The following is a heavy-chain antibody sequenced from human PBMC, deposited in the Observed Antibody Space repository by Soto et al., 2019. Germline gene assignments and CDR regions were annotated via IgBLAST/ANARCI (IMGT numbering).Heavy chain of an antibody. Sequence: SVKVSCKASGGTFSSYAISWVRQAPGQGLEWMGGIIPIFGTANYAQKFQGRVTITADESTSTAYMELSSLRSEDTAVYYCAYTTTVVTNNWFDPWGQGTLVTV. CDR2: IIPIFGTA. CDR3: AYTTTVVTNNWFDP. V-gene: IGHV1-69*13. D-gene: IGHD4-17*01. CDR1: GGTFSSYA. J-gene: IGHJ5*02.